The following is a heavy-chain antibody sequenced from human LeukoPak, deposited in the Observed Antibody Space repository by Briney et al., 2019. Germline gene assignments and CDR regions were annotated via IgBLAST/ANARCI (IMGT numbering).Heavy chain of an antibody. D-gene: IGHD6-13*01. CDR3: ARAIYSSSWYRGNWFDP. CDR2: ISGSGGST. CDR1: GFTFSSYA. V-gene: IGHV3-23*01. Sequence: GGSLRLSCAASGFTFSSYAMSWVRQAPGKGLEWVSAISGSGGSTYYADSVKGRFTISRDNSKNTLYLQMNSLRAEDTAVYYCARAIYSSSWYRGNWFDPWGQGTLVTVSS. J-gene: IGHJ5*02.